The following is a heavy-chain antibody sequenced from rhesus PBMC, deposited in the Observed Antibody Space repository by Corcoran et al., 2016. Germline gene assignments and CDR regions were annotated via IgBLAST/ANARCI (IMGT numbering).Heavy chain of an antibody. D-gene: IGHD6-13*01. Sequence: QVQLQESGPGLVKPSETLSLTCAVSGGSFRGYYWGWIRQPPGKGLEWVGLISGTTGNNDYNPPRKGRVTSSTDPSKNQFSLKLSSVTAADTAVYYCARTGSWSGLDYWGQGVLVTVSS. CDR2: ISGTTGNN. V-gene: IGHV4-165*01. CDR3: ARTGSWSGLDY. J-gene: IGHJ4*01. CDR1: GGSFRGYY.